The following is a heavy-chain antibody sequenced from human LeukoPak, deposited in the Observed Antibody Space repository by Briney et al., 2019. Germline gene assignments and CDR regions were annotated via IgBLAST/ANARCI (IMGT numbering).Heavy chain of an antibody. D-gene: IGHD6-19*01. Sequence: SGTLSLTRTVSRSPISNSSYYWGWIRQPPGNGLEWIGSIYYSGSTYYNPSLKSRVTISVDTSKNQFSLKLSSVTAADTDVYYCARLAYSSGWIDYWGQGTLVTVSS. J-gene: IGHJ4*02. V-gene: IGHV4-39*01. CDR1: RSPISNSSYY. CDR2: IYYSGST. CDR3: ARLAYSSGWIDY.